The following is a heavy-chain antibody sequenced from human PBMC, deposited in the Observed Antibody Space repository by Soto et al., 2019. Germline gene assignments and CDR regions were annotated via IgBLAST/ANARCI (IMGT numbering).Heavy chain of an antibody. V-gene: IGHV3-33*01. D-gene: IGHD3-3*01. Sequence: VQLVESGGGVVQPGRSLRLSCAASGFTFSSYGMHWVRQAPGKGLEWVAVIWYDGSNKYYADSVKGRFTISRDNSKNTLYLQMNSLRAEDTAVYYCARDWNDFWSGYYVGMDVWGQGTTVTVSS. CDR1: GFTFSSYG. CDR3: ARDWNDFWSGYYVGMDV. CDR2: IWYDGSNK. J-gene: IGHJ6*02.